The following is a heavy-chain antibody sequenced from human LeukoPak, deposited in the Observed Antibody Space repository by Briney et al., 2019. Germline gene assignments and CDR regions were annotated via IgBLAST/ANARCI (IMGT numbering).Heavy chain of an antibody. D-gene: IGHD6-13*01. CDR3: AKDITAAGGYFFDY. CDR2: ISNSGGST. V-gene: IGHV3-23*01. CDR1: GFTFSSYA. Sequence: PGGSLRLSCAASGFTFSSYAMSWVRQAPGKGLEWVSTISNSGGSTYYADSVKGRFTTSRDNSKNTLYLQMNSLRAEDTAVYYCAKDITAAGGYFFDYWGQGTLVTVSS. J-gene: IGHJ4*02.